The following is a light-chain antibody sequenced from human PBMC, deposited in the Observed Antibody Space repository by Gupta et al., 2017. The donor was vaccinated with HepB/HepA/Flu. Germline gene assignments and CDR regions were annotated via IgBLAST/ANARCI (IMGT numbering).Light chain of an antibody. CDR1: SSNIGNNY. J-gene: IGLJ3*02. Sequence: QSVLTQPPSVSAAPAQKVTTACSGSSSNIGNNYVYWYQQMPGTAPKLLIFDNTKRPSGIPDRFSGSKSGTSATLDITGLHMGDEADDYCGTWDTCLSAWVFGGGTQVTVL. CDR2: DNT. V-gene: IGLV1-51*01. CDR3: GTWDTCLSAWV.